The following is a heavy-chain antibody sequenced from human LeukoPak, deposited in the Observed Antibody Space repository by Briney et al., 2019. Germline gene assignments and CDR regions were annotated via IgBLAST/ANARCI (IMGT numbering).Heavy chain of an antibody. CDR1: GGSIGPYY. CDR3: ARGWSSYYDFWSGYYPYFDY. Sequence: SGTLSLTCTVSGGSIGPYYWSWLRQPAGKALEWIGRSYTTGSTNYNPSLKSRVTMSLDTSKNQFSLKLSSVTAADTAVYYCARGWSSYYDFWSGYYPYFDYWGQGTLVTVSS. CDR2: SYTTGST. D-gene: IGHD3-3*01. V-gene: IGHV4-4*07. J-gene: IGHJ4*02.